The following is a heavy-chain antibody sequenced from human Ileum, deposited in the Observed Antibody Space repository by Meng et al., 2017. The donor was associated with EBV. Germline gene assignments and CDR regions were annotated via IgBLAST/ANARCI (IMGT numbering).Heavy chain of an antibody. V-gene: IGHV4-39*02. CDR3: ARRFAALGADFDY. CDR1: GGSISSSYF. CDR2: VYYSGDT. J-gene: IGHJ4*02. Sequence: QVQLQESGPGLVKPSEXLALTCTVSGGSISSSYFWGWIRQPPGKGLEWIGSVYYSGDTYYNPSLKSRVTISIDPSENHITLNLNSVTDADTAVYYCARRFAALGADFDYWGQGALVTVSS. D-gene: IGHD4/OR15-4a*01.